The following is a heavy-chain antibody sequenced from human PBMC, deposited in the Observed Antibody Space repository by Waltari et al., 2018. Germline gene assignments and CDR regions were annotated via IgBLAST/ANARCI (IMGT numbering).Heavy chain of an antibody. CDR2: ISSSGSTI. Sequence: EVQLVESGGGLVQPGGSLRLSCAASGFTFSSYEMNWVRQAPGKGLEWVSYISSSGSTIYYADSVKGRFTISRDNAKNSLYLQMNSLRAEDTAVYYCARECYSSTSPDIDYWGQGTLVTVSS. J-gene: IGHJ4*02. D-gene: IGHD2-2*01. CDR1: GFTFSSYE. V-gene: IGHV3-48*03. CDR3: ARECYSSTSPDIDY.